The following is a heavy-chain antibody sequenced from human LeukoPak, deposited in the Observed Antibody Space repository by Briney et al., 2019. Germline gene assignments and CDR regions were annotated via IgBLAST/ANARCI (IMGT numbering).Heavy chain of an antibody. V-gene: IGHV1-69*13. J-gene: IGHJ4*02. Sequence: GASVKVSCKASGGTFISYAISWVRQAPGQGLEWMGGIIPIFGTANYAQKFQGRVTITADESTSTAYMELSSLRSEDTAVYYCARALLNDYGDYGEIDYWGQGTLVTVSS. CDR1: GGTFISYA. CDR2: IIPIFGTA. D-gene: IGHD4-17*01. CDR3: ARALLNDYGDYGEIDY.